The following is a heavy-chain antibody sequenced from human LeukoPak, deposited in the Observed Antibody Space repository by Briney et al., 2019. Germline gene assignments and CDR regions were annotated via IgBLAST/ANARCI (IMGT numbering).Heavy chain of an antibody. CDR3: ARWYSSGWEYYFDY. J-gene: IGHJ4*02. Sequence: SETLSLTFTVSGGSISSYYWRWIRQPPGKGLEWIGYIYYSGSTNYNPSLKSRVTISVDTSKNQFSLKLSSVTAADTAVYYCARWYSSGWEYYFDYWGQGTLVTVSS. V-gene: IGHV4-59*01. CDR1: GGSISSYY. CDR2: IYYSGST. D-gene: IGHD6-19*01.